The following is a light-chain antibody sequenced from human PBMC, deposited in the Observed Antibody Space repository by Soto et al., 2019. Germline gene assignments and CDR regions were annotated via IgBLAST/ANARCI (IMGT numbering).Light chain of an antibody. CDR2: GTS. CDR1: QSVSSSY. J-gene: IGKJ1*01. V-gene: IGKV3-20*01. Sequence: EIVLTQSPGTLSLSPGERATLSCRASQSVSSSYLAWYQQKPGQAPRLLIYGTSTRATGIPDRFGGSGSGTDFTLTISSLEPEDFAVYYCHLYDKSPWTFGRGTKVEIK. CDR3: HLYDKSPWT.